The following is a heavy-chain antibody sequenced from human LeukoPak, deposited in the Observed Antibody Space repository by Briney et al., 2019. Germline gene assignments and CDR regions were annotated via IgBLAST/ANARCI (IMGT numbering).Heavy chain of an antibody. D-gene: IGHD3-10*01. CDR3: SQEDYYGSGSYLGG. J-gene: IGHJ4*02. V-gene: IGHV3-30*18. Sequence: GGSLRLSCAASGFTFSSYGMHWVRQAPGKGLEWVAVVSYDGSNKFYTDSMKGRFTISRDNSKNTLYLQMNSLGTEDTAIYYCSQEDYYGSGSYLGGWGQGTLVTVSS. CDR2: VSYDGSNK. CDR1: GFTFSSYG.